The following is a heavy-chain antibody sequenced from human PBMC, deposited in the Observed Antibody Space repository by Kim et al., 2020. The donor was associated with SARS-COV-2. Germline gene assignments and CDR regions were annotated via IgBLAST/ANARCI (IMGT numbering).Heavy chain of an antibody. Sequence: SVKVSCKASGGTFSSYAISWVRQAPGQGLEWMGGIIPIFGTANYAQKFQGRVTITADESTSTAYMELSSLRSEDTAVYYCAREGYCSSTSCYEGPYYYYGMDVWGQGTTVTVSS. J-gene: IGHJ6*02. CDR2: IIPIFGTA. CDR1: GGTFSSYA. CDR3: AREGYCSSTSCYEGPYYYYGMDV. D-gene: IGHD2-2*01. V-gene: IGHV1-69*13.